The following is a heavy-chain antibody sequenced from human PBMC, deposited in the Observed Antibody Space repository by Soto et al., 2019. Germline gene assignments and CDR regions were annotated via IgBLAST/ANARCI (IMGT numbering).Heavy chain of an antibody. CDR3: ARDLRWPQLSDAFDI. CDR1: GFTFSSYG. Sequence: GGSLRLTCAATGFTFSSYGMHWVRQAPGKGLEWVAVIWYDGSNKYYADSVKGRFTFSRDNSKNSLYLQMNSLRAEDTAVYYCARDLRWPQLSDAFDIWGQGT. J-gene: IGHJ3*02. V-gene: IGHV3-33*01. CDR2: IWYDGSNK.